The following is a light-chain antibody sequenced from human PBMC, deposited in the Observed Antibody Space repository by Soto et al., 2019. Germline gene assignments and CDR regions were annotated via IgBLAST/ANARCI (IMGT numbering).Light chain of an antibody. Sequence: TIFNKKTSSDVGGYNYVSWYQQHPGKAPKLMIYDVSNRPSGVSNRFSGSKSGNTASLTISGLQAEDEADYYCCSYTSSTIYVFGTGTKVTAL. CDR3: CSYTSSTIYV. CDR1: SSDVGGYNY. J-gene: IGLJ1*01. CDR2: DVS. V-gene: IGLV2-14*04.